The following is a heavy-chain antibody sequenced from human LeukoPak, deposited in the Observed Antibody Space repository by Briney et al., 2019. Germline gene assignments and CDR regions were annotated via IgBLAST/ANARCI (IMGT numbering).Heavy chain of an antibody. Sequence: GSLRLSCAATGFTFSDYWMHWVRQAPGKGLVWVSRVKSDGSSPIYADSVRGRFTISRDNARNTLYLQMNSPRAEDTAVYYCLRDAHYDTSGYYYWGQGTLVTVSS. V-gene: IGHV3-74*01. CDR3: LRDAHYDTSGYYY. D-gene: IGHD3-22*01. CDR1: GFTFSDYW. J-gene: IGHJ4*02. CDR2: VKSDGSSP.